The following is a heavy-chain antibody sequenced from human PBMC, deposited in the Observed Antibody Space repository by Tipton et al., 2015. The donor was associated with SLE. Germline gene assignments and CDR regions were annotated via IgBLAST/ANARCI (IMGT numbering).Heavy chain of an antibody. V-gene: IGHV4-59*01. CDR2: IYYSGST. CDR1: GGSISSYY. Sequence: TLSLTCTVSGGSISSYYWNWIRQPPGNGLEWIGNIYYSGSTKYNPSLKSRVTISIDTSKNQLSLKLSSVTAADTAIYYCARSKHAFWSGLDYWGQGTLVTVSS. D-gene: IGHD3-3*01. J-gene: IGHJ4*02. CDR3: ARSKHAFWSGLDY.